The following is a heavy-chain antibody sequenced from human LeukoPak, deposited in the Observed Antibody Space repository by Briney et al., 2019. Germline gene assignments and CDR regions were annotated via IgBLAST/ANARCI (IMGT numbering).Heavy chain of an antibody. CDR1: GFTFSSYE. J-gene: IGHJ4*02. V-gene: IGHV3-48*03. D-gene: IGHD3-22*01. CDR3: ARDLNSTMKGPIDY. Sequence: PGGSLRLSCAASGFTFSSYEMNWVRQAPGKGLEWVSYISSSGSTIYYADSVKGRFTISRDNAKNSLYLQMNSLRAEDTAVYYCARDLNSTMKGPIDYWGQGTLVTVSS. CDR2: ISSSGSTI.